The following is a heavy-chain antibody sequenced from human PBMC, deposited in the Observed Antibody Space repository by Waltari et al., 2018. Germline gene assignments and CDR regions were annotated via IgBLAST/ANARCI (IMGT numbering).Heavy chain of an antibody. V-gene: IGHV4-30-4*08. J-gene: IGHJ4*02. D-gene: IGHD3-10*01. CDR3: ARAXEXVWXGELLIPTFFDX. CDR2: IYHXGST. Sequence: QXQLXXSGPXLVKPSXTLSLPCPVXGGSVSRGAYYWSWIRQRPGKGLGGIXNIYHXGSTYXNPSLXSRVTLSVDRXKNHFSLKLTSVTAADTXIYYCARAXEXVWXGELLIPTFFDXWGQGTLVTVSS. CDR1: GGSVSRGAYY.